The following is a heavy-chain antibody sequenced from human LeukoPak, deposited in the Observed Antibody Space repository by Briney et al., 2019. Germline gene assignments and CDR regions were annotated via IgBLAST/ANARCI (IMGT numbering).Heavy chain of an antibody. J-gene: IGHJ4*02. Sequence: PGGSLRLSCAASGFTFSSYGMHWVGQGPGKGLEGVAFIRYDGSNKYYADYGKGRFTISRDNSNNTLYLQMNSLRAEDTAVYYCARSFTVVTHYFDYWGQGTLVTVSS. CDR2: IRYDGSNK. CDR1: GFTFSSYG. V-gene: IGHV3-30*02. CDR3: ARSFTVVTHYFDY. D-gene: IGHD4-23*01.